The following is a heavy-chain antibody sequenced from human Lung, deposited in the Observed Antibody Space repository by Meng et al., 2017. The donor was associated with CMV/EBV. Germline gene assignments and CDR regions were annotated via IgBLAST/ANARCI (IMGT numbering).Heavy chain of an antibody. CDR2: IDWDDDK. CDR3: ARMDTGSGSYYDY. D-gene: IGHD3-10*01. J-gene: IGHJ4*02. V-gene: IGHV2-70D*14. Sequence: SGXXLVXPTQTLTLTCTFSGFSLSTSGMRVSWIRQPPGKALEWLARIDWDDDKFYSTSLKTRLTISKDTSKNQVVLTMTNMDPVDTATYYCARMDTGSGSYYDYXGQGXLVTVSS. CDR1: GFSLSTSGMR.